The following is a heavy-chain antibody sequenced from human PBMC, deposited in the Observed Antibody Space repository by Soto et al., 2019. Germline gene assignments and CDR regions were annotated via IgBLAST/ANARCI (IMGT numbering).Heavy chain of an antibody. J-gene: IGHJ4*02. CDR3: ARERTVAGNDY. CDR1: GGTFSSYA. D-gene: IGHD6-19*01. CDR2: ISAYNGNT. Sequence: GASVKVSCKASGGTFSSYAISWVRQAPGQGLEWMGWISAYNGNTNYAQSLQGRVTMTRNTSISTAYMELSSLRSEDTAVYYCARERTVAGNDYWGQGTLVTVSS. V-gene: IGHV1-18*01.